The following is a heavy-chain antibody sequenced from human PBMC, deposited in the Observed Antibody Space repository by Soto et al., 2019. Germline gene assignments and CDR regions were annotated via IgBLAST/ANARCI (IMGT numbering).Heavy chain of an antibody. J-gene: IGHJ4*02. CDR3: ATNNRASYHFDY. Sequence: SVKVSCKAFGGTFSSYAISWVRQAPGQGLEWMGGIIPLFGTTNYAPKFQGRVAITADERARTAYMDLSSLKSEYTAVYYCATNNRASYHFDYWGQGTLVTVSS. CDR2: IIPLFGTT. CDR1: GGTFSSYA. V-gene: IGHV1-69*13. D-gene: IGHD3-16*02.